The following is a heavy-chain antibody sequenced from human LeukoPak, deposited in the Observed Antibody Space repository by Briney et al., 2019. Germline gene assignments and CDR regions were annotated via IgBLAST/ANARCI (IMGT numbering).Heavy chain of an antibody. V-gene: IGHV4-30-2*01. J-gene: IGHJ3*02. CDR2: IYHSGST. CDR3: ARGRATYYDSSGYYFDAFDI. Sequence: PSGTLSLTCAVSGGSISSGGYSWSWIRQPPGKGLEWIGYIYHSGSTYYNPSLKSRVTISVDRSKNQFSLKLSSVTAADTAVYYCARGRATYYDSSGYYFDAFDIWGQGTMVTVSS. D-gene: IGHD3-22*01. CDR1: GGSISSGGYS.